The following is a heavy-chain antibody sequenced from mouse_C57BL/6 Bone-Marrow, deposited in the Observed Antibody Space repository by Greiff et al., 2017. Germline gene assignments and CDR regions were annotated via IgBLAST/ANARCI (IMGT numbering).Heavy chain of an antibody. CDR2: INPGSGGT. J-gene: IGHJ1*03. Sequence: QVQLQQSGAELVRPGPSVTVSCKASGYAFTNYLIEWVKQRPGQGLEWIGVINPGSGGTNYNEQFKGTATLTADKTSSTAYMQLSSLTDEDSAVYVSARGRYWYFDVWGTGTTVTVSS. CDR3: ARGRYWYFDV. V-gene: IGHV1-54*01. CDR1: GYAFTNYL.